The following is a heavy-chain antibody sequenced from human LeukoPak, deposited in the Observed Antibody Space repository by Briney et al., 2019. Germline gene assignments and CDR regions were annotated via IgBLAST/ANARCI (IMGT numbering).Heavy chain of an antibody. V-gene: IGHV3-9*01. D-gene: IGHD3-3*01. CDR3: AKPYYDFWSGYLQ. CDR2: ISWNSDNI. Sequence: PGRSLRLSCAASGFTFDDYAMHWVRQAPGKGPEWVSGISWNSDNIGYADSVKGRFTISRDNAKNSLYLQMNSLRAEDTALYYCAKPYYDFWSGYLQWGQGTLVTVSS. CDR1: GFTFDDYA. J-gene: IGHJ4*02.